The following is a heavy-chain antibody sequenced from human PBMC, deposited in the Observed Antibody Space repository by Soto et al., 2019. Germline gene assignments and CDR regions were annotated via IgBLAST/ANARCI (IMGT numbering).Heavy chain of an antibody. J-gene: IGHJ5*02. CDR2: IYYSGST. CDR1: GGSISSSIYY. CDR3: APYSSSRGWFDP. V-gene: IGHV4-39*01. Sequence: QLQLQESGPGLVKPSETLSLTCTVSGGSISSSIYYWGWIRQPPGKGLEWIGSIYYSGSTYYNPSLKSRVTISVDTSKNQFSLKLSSVTAADTAVYYCAPYSSSRGWFDPWGQGTLVTVSS. D-gene: IGHD6-13*01.